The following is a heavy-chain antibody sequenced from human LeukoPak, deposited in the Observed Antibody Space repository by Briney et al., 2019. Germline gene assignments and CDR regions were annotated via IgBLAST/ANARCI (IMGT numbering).Heavy chain of an antibody. D-gene: IGHD6-19*01. J-gene: IGHJ4*02. Sequence: GGSLRLSCAASGFTFSSYEMNWVRQAPGKGLEWVSYISHSGYTIHYADSAKGRFTISRDNAKNSLYLQMNSLRAEDTAVYYCASRIAVAGPGINFDYWGQGTLVTVSS. CDR2: ISHSGYTI. CDR1: GFTFSSYE. CDR3: ASRIAVAGPGINFDY. V-gene: IGHV3-48*03.